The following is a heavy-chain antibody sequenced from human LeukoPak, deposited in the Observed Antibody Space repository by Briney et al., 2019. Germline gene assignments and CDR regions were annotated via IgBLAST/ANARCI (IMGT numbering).Heavy chain of an antibody. V-gene: IGHV4-39*07. D-gene: IGHD2-15*01. J-gene: IGHJ4*02. CDR1: GGSISSSSYY. Sequence: PSETLSLTCTVSGGSISSSSYYWGWIRQPPGKGLEWIGSIYYSGSTYYNPSLKSRVTISVDTSKNQFSLKLSSVTAADAAVYYCARDCSGGSCYLGVIDYWGQGTLVTVSS. CDR3: ARDCSGGSCYLGVIDY. CDR2: IYYSGST.